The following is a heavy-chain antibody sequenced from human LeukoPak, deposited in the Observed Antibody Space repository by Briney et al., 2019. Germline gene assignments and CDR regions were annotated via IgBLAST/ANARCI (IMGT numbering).Heavy chain of an antibody. Sequence: GGSLRLSCAASGFTFSSYAMHWVRQAPGKGLEWVAVISYDGSNKYYADSVKGRFTISRDNSKNTLYLQMNSLRAEDTAVYYCARAVAGYVDYWGQGTLVTVSS. D-gene: IGHD6-19*01. CDR2: ISYDGSNK. CDR3: ARAVAGYVDY. CDR1: GFTFSSYA. V-gene: IGHV3-30-3*01. J-gene: IGHJ4*02.